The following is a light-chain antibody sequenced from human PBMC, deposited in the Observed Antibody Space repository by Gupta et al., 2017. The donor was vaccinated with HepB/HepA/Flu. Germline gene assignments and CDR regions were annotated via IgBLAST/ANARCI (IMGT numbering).Light chain of an antibody. CDR1: QSLLHSNGYNY. V-gene: IGKV2-28*01. CDR3: MQDIQTRT. J-gene: IGKJ5*01. CDR2: LGS. Sequence: DIVMTQSPLSLPVTPGEPASISCRSSQSLLHSNGYNYLDWYLQKPGQSPQLLIYLGSNRASGVPDRFSGSGSGKDFTLKISRVEDEDVGVYYCMQDIQTRTFGQGTRLEIK.